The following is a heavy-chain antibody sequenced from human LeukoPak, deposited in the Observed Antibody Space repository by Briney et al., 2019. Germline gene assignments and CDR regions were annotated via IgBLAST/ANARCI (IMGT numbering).Heavy chain of an antibody. CDR1: GYTFTSYD. Sequence: ASVKVSCKASGYTFTSYDINWVRQATGQGPEWMGWMNPNSGNTGYAQKFQGRVTMTRNTSISTAYMELSSLRSEDTAVHYCARGIVYYDILTGYYHGGWFDPWGQGTLVTVSS. D-gene: IGHD3-9*01. CDR2: MNPNSGNT. J-gene: IGHJ5*02. V-gene: IGHV1-8*01. CDR3: ARGIVYYDILTGYYHGGWFDP.